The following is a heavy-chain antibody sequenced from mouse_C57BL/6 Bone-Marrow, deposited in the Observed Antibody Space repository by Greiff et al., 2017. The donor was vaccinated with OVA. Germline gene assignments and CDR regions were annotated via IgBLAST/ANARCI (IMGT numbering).Heavy chain of an antibody. CDR2: IRSKSNNYAT. V-gene: IGHV10-1*01. J-gene: IGHJ3*01. CDR1: GFSFNTYA. D-gene: IGHD2-4*01. Sequence: VQLQQSGGGLVQPKGSLKLSCAASGFSFNTYAMNWVRQAPGKGLEWVARIRSKSNNYATYYADSVKDRFTISRDDSESMLYLQMNNLKTEDTAMYYCVREDYDRAWFAYWGQGTLVTVSA. CDR3: VREDYDRAWFAY.